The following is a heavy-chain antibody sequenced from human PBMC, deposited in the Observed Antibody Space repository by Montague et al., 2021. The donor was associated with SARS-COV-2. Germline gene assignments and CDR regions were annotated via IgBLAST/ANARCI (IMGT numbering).Heavy chain of an antibody. Sequence: SETLSLTCTVSGGSISSSSYYWGWIRQPPGKGLEWIGSIYYSGSTYYNPSLKSRVTISVDTSKNQFSLKLSSVTAADTAVYYCARHGLAGITIIGVVIPRGGLDFWGQGTMVTVSS. CDR2: IYYSGST. D-gene: IGHD3-3*01. J-gene: IGHJ3*01. CDR3: ARHGLAGITIIGVVIPRGGLDF. CDR1: GGSISSSSYY. V-gene: IGHV4-39*01.